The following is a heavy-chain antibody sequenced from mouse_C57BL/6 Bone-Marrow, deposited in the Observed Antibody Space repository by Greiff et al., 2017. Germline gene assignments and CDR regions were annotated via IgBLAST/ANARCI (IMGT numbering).Heavy chain of an antibody. V-gene: IGHV7-1*01. CDR3: ARDEGSYGFAY. D-gene: IGHD1-1*02. CDR1: GFTFSDFY. CDR2: SRNKANDYTT. J-gene: IGHJ3*01. Sequence: EVKLVESGGGLVQSGRSLRLSCATSGFTFSDFYMEWVRQAPGKGLEWIAASRNKANDYTTEYSASVKGRFIVSRDTSQSILYLQMNALGAEDTAIYYCARDEGSYGFAYWGQGTLVTVSA.